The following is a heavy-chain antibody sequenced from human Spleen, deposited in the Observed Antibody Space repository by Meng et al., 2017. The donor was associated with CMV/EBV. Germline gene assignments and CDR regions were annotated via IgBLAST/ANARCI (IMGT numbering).Heavy chain of an antibody. V-gene: IGHV4-39*01. J-gene: IGHJ4*02. CDR2: IYYSGST. CDR3: ARRGPFYNSSPYYFDY. D-gene: IGHD3-22*01. CDR1: SITSYSHC. Sequence: SITSYSHCWGWLRQPPGKGLGWIGNIYYSGSTYYNPSLKSRVTISVDSSKRQFSLKLSSVTAGDTAVYYCARRGPFYNSSPYYFDYWGQGTLVTVSS.